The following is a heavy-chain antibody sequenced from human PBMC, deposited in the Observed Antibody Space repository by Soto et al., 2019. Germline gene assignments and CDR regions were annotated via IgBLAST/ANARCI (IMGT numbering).Heavy chain of an antibody. J-gene: IGHJ6*02. V-gene: IGHV4-31*03. CDR1: GGSISSGGYY. CDR3: ARAPEASGLGAYYYYGMDV. CDR2: IYYSGST. D-gene: IGHD3-10*01. Sequence: PSETLSLTCTVSGGSISSGGYYWSWIRQHPGKGLEWIGYIYYSGSTYYNPSLKSRVTISVDTSKNQFSLKLSSVTAADTAVYYCARAPEASGLGAYYYYGMDVWGQGTTVTVSS.